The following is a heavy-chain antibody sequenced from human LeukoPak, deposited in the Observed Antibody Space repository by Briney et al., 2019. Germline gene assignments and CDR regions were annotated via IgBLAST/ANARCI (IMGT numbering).Heavy chain of an antibody. CDR2: IKQDASER. CDR3: AELEWPRGY. D-gene: IGHD1-7*01. V-gene: IGHV3-7*01. J-gene: IGHJ4*02. Sequence: GGSLRLSXAASGFTLSSYWMSWVRQAPGKGLEWVANIKQDASERDYVDSVKGRFTISRDNAKNSLYLQMNSLRAEDTAVYYCAELEWPRGYWGQGTLVTVSS. CDR1: GFTLSSYW.